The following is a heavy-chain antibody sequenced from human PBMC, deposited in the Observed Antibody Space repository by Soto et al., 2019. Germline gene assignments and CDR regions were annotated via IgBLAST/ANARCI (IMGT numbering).Heavy chain of an antibody. CDR2: TYYRSKWSH. J-gene: IGHJ4*02. CDR1: GDSVSSNSVA. CDR3: ARDSPGYGDYVLFDY. V-gene: IGHV6-1*01. D-gene: IGHD4-17*01. Sequence: LQTLSLTCVISGDSVSSNSVAWNWIRQSPSGGLEWLGRTYYRSKWSHDYAVSVESRITINPDTSKNQFSLQLDSVTPADTAVYYCARDSPGYGDYVLFDYWGQGTRVTVSS.